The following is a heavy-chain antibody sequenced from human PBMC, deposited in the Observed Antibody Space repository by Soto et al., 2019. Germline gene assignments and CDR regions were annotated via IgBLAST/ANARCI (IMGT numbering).Heavy chain of an antibody. Sequence: SETLSLTCTVSGGSISSGDYYWSWIRQPPGKGLEWIGYIFYSGSTYYNPSLQSRVTISVDTSKNQFSLELSSVTAADTAVYYCARDEAGNSNGYYYDYWGQGTLVTVSS. D-gene: IGHD3-22*01. CDR1: GGSISSGDYY. J-gene: IGHJ4*02. CDR3: ARDEAGNSNGYYYDY. CDR2: IFYSGST. V-gene: IGHV4-30-4*01.